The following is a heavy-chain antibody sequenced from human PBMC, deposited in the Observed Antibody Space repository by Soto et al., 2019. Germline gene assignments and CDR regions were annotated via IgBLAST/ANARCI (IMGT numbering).Heavy chain of an antibody. CDR3: ITIAGSYIGEPFDH. CDR1: GLTFRNAW. Sequence: GGSLRLSCAASGLTFRNAWMSWVRQAPGKGLEWVGRVKSKTDGVTTDYAAPVKGRFTISRDDSRNTVHLQMNSLKTEDTGVYYCITIAGSYIGEPFDHWGLGTLVTVSS. J-gene: IGHJ4*02. CDR2: VKSKTDGVTT. D-gene: IGHD1-26*01. V-gene: IGHV3-15*01.